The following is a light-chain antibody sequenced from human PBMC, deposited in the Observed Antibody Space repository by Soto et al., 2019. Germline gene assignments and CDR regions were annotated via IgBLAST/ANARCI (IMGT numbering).Light chain of an antibody. CDR1: NGRLASNY. J-gene: IGLJ3*02. CDR3: AAWDDSLDGWV. CDR2: GKN. Sequence: LTQPHSVSESPGKTVTISCTRNNGRLASNYVQWYQQRPGSAPKLLIYGKNQRPSGVPDRFSGSKSGTSASLAISGLQSEDEADYFCAAWDDSLDGWVFGGGTKLTVL. V-gene: IGLV1-44*01.